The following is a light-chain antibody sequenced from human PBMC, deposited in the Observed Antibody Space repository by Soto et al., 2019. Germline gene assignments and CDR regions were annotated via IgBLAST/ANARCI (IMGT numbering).Light chain of an antibody. CDR3: QQYDNWPWT. CDR1: QSVSSRY. Sequence: EIVLTQSPGTLSLSPGERATLSCRASQSVSSRYSAWYQQKPGQAPRLLIYGASTRATGIPARFSGSGSGTEFTLTISSLQSEDFAVYYCQQYDNWPWTFGQGTKVEI. CDR2: GAS. J-gene: IGKJ1*01. V-gene: IGKV3-15*01.